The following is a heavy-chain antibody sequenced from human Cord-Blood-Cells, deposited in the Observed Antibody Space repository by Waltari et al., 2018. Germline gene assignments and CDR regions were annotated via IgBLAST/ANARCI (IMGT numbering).Heavy chain of an antibody. Sequence: EVQLVESGGGLVQPGGSLRLSCAASGFTFSSYWMSWVRQAPGKGLEWVANIKQDGSEKYYVDSVKGRLTISRDNAKNSLYLQMNSLRAEDTAVYYCARGYYDILTGYLEYFQHWGQGTLVTVSS. V-gene: IGHV3-7*01. CDR1: GFTFSSYW. CDR3: ARGYYDILTGYLEYFQH. J-gene: IGHJ1*01. D-gene: IGHD3-9*01. CDR2: IKQDGSEK.